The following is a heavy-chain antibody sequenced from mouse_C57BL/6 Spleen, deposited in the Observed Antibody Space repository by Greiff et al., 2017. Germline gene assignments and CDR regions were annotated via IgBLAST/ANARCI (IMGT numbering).Heavy chain of an antibody. V-gene: IGHV1-64*01. CDR3: ASSGITTVVATGAY. J-gene: IGHJ3*01. D-gene: IGHD1-1*01. Sequence: QVQLQQPGAELVKPGASVKLSCKASGYTFTSYWMHWVKQRPGQGLEWIGMIHPNSGSTNYNEKFKGKATMTVDKSSSTAYMQLSSLTSEDSAVYDGASSGITTVVATGAYWGQGTLVTVSA. CDR1: GYTFTSYW. CDR2: IHPNSGST.